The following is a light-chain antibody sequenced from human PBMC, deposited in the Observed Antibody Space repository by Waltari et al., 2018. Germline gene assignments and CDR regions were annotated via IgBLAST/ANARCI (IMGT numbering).Light chain of an antibody. CDR1: QSLLYSDGKTY. CDR3: MQGTHWPWT. CDR2: KVS. Sequence: DVVMTQSPLSLPVTLGQAAFISCWSSQSLLYSDGKTYLSWFQQRPGQSPRRLIYKVSARDSGVPDRFDGSGSGTEFALHINRVEADDVGVYYCMQGTHWPWTFGPGTKVEIK. J-gene: IGKJ1*01. V-gene: IGKV2-30*01.